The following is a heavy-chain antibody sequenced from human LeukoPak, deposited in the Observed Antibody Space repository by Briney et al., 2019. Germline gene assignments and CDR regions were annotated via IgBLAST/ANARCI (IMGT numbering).Heavy chain of an antibody. V-gene: IGHV1-46*01. Sequence: GASVKVSCKASGGTFSSYAINWVRQAPGQGLEWMGIINPSGGSTSYAQKFQGRVTMTRDTSTSTVYMELSSLRSEDTAVYYCARDDYGGATSCDYWGQGTLVTVSS. CDR3: ARDDYGGATSCDY. CDR1: GGTFSSYA. D-gene: IGHD1-26*01. J-gene: IGHJ4*02. CDR2: INPSGGST.